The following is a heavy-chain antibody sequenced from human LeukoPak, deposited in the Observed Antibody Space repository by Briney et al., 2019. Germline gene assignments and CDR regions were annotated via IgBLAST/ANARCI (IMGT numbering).Heavy chain of an antibody. J-gene: IGHJ2*01. D-gene: IGHD6-19*01. CDR2: ISSSGTYI. CDR1: RFTFSTYS. Sequence: KPGGSLRLSCAASRFTFSTYSMNWVRQAPGKDLEWVSYISSSGTYIYSTDSVKGRFTICRDNAKTSLYLQMNSLRAEDAAVYYCTRALTVAGTDAYFDFWDRGTLATV. CDR3: TRALTVAGTDAYFDF. V-gene: IGHV3-21*01.